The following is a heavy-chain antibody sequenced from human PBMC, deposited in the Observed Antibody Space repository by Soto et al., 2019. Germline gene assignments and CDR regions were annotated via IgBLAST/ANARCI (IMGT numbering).Heavy chain of an antibody. CDR2: ISGSGSSR. CDR3: AKELLRLGESLERYFDY. J-gene: IGHJ4*02. D-gene: IGHD3-10*01. Sequence: GGSLRLSCAASGFTFSTYAMSWVRQAPGKGLEWVSAISGSGSSRYYADSAKGRFTISRDNSKNTLFLQLDSLRAEDTAVYYCAKELLRLGESLERYFDYWGQGTLVTVSS. CDR1: GFTFSTYA. V-gene: IGHV3-23*01.